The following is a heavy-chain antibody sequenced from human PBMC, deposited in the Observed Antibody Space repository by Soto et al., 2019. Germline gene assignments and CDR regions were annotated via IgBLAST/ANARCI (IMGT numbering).Heavy chain of an antibody. CDR2: IIPIFGTA. CDR3: ASRYYDILTGYSYP. CDR1: GGTFSSYA. D-gene: IGHD3-9*01. V-gene: IGHV1-69*13. Sequence: SVKVSCKASGGTFSSYAISWVRQAPGQGLEWMGGIIPIFGTANYAQKFQGRVTITADESTSTAYMELSSLRSEDTAVYYCASRYYDILTGYSYPWGQGTLVTVSS. J-gene: IGHJ5*02.